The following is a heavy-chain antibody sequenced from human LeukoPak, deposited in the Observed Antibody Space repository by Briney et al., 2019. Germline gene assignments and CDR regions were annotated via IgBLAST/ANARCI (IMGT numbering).Heavy chain of an antibody. J-gene: IGHJ4*02. CDR2: IYPGDSDT. V-gene: IGHV5-51*01. CDR1: GYSFTSYW. Sequence: GESLKISCKGSGYSFTSYWIGWVRQMPGKGLEWMGIIYPGDSDTRYSPSFQGQVTISADKSISTAYLQWSSLKASDTAMYYCARHKVEMATITTQDYWGQGTLVTVSS. D-gene: IGHD5-12*01. CDR3: ARHKVEMATITTQDY.